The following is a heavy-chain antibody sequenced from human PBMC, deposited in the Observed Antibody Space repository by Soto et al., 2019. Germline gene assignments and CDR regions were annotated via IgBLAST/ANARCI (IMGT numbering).Heavy chain of an antibody. V-gene: IGHV4-4*02. CDR3: ARFKGGIFDP. CDR2: IYHSGST. J-gene: IGHJ5*02. Sequence: QVQLQESGPGLVKPSGTLSLTCAVSGGSISSSNWWSWVRQPPGKGLEWIGEIYHSGSTNYNPSLKRRVTMSVDKSKNQYSLKLSAVTAADTVVYYCARFKGGIFDPWGQGTLVTVSS. CDR1: GGSISSSNW.